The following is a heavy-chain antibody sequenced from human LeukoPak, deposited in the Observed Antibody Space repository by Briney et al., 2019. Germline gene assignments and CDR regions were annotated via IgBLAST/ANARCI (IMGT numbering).Heavy chain of an antibody. Sequence: TGGSLRLSCAASGFTFSSYSMNWVRQAPGKGLEWVSSISSSSSYIYYADSVKGRFTISRDNSKNTLYLQMNSLRAEDTAVYYCARERAYYYGSGSYESWGQGTTVTVSS. D-gene: IGHD3-10*01. J-gene: IGHJ6*02. CDR2: ISSSSSYI. CDR3: ARERAYYYGSGSYES. V-gene: IGHV3-21*04. CDR1: GFTFSSYS.